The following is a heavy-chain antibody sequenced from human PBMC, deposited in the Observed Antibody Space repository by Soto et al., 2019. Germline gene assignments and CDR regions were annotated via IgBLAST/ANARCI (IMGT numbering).Heavy chain of an antibody. Sequence: GGSLRLSCAASGFTFSNAWMNWVRQAPGKGLEWVGRIKSKTDGGTTDYAAPVKGRFTISRDDSKNTRYLQMNSLKTGDTAVYYCTTDAWGSGSYSLDGMDVWGQGTTVTVSS. CDR2: IKSKTDGGTT. V-gene: IGHV3-15*07. CDR1: GFTFSNAW. CDR3: TTDAWGSGSYSLDGMDV. D-gene: IGHD1-26*01. J-gene: IGHJ6*02.